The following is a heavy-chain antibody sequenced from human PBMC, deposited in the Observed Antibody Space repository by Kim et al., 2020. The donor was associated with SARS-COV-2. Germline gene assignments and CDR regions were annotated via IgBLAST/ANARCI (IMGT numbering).Heavy chain of an antibody. Sequence: SVKVSCKASGGTFSSYAISWVRQAPGQGLEWMGGIIPIFGTANYAQKFQGRVTITADESTSTAYMELSSLGSEDTAVYYCAVSVGDSSGHQPKYWGQGTLVTVSS. V-gene: IGHV1-69*13. CDR1: GGTFSSYA. J-gene: IGHJ4*02. CDR3: AVSVGDSSGHQPKY. D-gene: IGHD3-22*01. CDR2: IIPIFGTA.